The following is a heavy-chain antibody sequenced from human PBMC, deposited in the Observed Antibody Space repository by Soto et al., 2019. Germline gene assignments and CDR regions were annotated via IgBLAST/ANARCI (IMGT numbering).Heavy chain of an antibody. J-gene: IGHJ4*02. Sequence: QLRLQESGPGLVKSSETLSLTCTVSGGSVRSSSYYWGWIRQPPGRGLEWFGSINYSGKTHNNPGLKTRLPMSIDTYTNQFSLKMNSVTAADTAGYYCARHEGGAAADRPLDYWGQGTLVTVSS. V-gene: IGHV4-39*01. CDR2: INYSGKT. CDR3: ARHEGGAAADRPLDY. D-gene: IGHD6-13*01. CDR1: GGSVRSSSYY.